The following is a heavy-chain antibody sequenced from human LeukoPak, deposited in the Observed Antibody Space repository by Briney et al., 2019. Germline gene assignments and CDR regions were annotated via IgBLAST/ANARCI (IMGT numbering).Heavy chain of an antibody. CDR2: INPNSGDT. CDR1: GYIFTGYY. CDR3: AKSSSWSDNYFDP. Sequence: GASVKVSYKASGYIFTGYYIHWVRQAPGQGLEWMGWINPNSGDTKYAQKFQGRVTMTRDTSNNTVYMDLTRLIFDDTAFYYCAKSSSWSDNYFDPWGQGTLVTVSS. J-gene: IGHJ5*02. D-gene: IGHD6-6*01. V-gene: IGHV1-2*02.